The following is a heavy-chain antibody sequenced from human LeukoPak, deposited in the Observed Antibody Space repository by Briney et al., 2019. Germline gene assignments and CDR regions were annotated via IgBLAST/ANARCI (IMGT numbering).Heavy chain of an antibody. CDR3: AKTRPLDSSSWSHGDY. CDR1: GFTFSSYA. CDR2: ISGSGDST. Sequence: PGGSLRLSCAASGFTFSSYAMSWVRQAPGKGLEWVSAISGSGDSTYCGDSVKGRFTISRDNSKNTLYLQMNSPRAEDTAVYYCAKTRPLDSSSWSHGDYWGQGTLVTVSS. J-gene: IGHJ4*02. D-gene: IGHD6-13*01. V-gene: IGHV3-23*01.